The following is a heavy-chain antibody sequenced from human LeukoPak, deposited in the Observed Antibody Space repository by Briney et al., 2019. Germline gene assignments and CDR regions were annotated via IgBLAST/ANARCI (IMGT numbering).Heavy chain of an antibody. CDR1: GGTFSSYA. CDR2: IIPIFGTA. V-gene: IGHV1-69*13. D-gene: IGHD2-2*01. CDR3: ARGGLGYCSSTSCLIRGNWFDP. J-gene: IGHJ5*02. Sequence: SVKVSCKASGGTFSSYAISWVRQAPGQGLEWMGGIIPIFGTANYAQKFQGRVTITADESTSTAYMELSSLRSEDTAVYYCARGGLGYCSSTSCLIRGNWFDPWGQGTLVTVSS.